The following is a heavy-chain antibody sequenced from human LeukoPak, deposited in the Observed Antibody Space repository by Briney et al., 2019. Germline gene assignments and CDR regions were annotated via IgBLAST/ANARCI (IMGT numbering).Heavy chain of an antibody. J-gene: IGHJ5*02. Sequence: GGSLRLSCAASGFTFSSYEMNWVRQAPGKGLEWVSYISSSGSTIYYADSVKGRFTISRDNAQTSLYLQMNSLRAEDTAVYYCARATDPWLQLTWGQGTLVTVSS. CDR1: GFTFSSYE. CDR3: ARATDPWLQLT. D-gene: IGHD5-24*01. CDR2: ISSSGSTI. V-gene: IGHV3-48*03.